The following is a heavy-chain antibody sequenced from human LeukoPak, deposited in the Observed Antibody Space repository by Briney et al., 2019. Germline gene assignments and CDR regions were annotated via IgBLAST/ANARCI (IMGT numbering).Heavy chain of an antibody. V-gene: IGHV4-39*01. J-gene: IGHJ6*03. CDR1: GGSISTSNYY. CDR2: IYYSGRT. CDR3: ARHKDYYYSYMDV. Sequence: SETLSLTCIVSGGSISTSNYYWGWIRQPPGKGLEWIGSIYYSGRTYYNPSLKSRVTISVDTSKNQFSLKLSSVTAADTAVYYCARHKDYYYSYMDVWGKGTTVTISS.